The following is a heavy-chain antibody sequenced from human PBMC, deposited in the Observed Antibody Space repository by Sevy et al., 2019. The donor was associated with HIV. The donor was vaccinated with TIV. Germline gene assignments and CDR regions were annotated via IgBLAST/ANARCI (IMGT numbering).Heavy chain of an antibody. D-gene: IGHD3-22*01. J-gene: IGHJ4*02. CDR1: GYTFTSYD. CDR3: ARGRGYYYDRGMGY. CDR2: MNPNSGNT. V-gene: IGHV1-8*01. Sequence: ASVKVSCKASGYTFTSYDINWVRQATGQGLEWMGWMNPNSGNTGYAQKFQGRVTITRNTSISTAYMELSSLRSEDTAVYYCARGRGYYYDRGMGYWGQGTLVTVSS.